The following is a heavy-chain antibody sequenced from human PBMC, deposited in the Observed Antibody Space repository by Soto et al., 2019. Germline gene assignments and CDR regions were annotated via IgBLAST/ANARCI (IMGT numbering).Heavy chain of an antibody. CDR1: GGSISSSSYY. V-gene: IGHV4-39*07. CDR2: IYYSGST. D-gene: IGHD3-3*01. Sequence: SETLSLTCTVSGGSISSSSYYWGWIRQPPGKGLEWIGSIYYSGSTYYNPSLKSRVTISVDTSKNQFSLKLSSVTAADTAVYYCARDYRFLEWLSPGRAAMRVFDYWGQGTLVTVSS. CDR3: ARDYRFLEWLSPGRAAMRVFDY. J-gene: IGHJ4*02.